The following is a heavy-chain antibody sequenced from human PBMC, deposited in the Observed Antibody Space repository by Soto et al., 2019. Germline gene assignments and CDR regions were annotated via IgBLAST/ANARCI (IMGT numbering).Heavy chain of an antibody. CDR1: GFTLKRDA. V-gene: IGHV3-23*01. Sequence: GGALRHSRSGSGFTLKRDALMLVPQGPGKGLEWASALRGSGGSTYYADSVKGRFTISRDNSKNTLYLQMNSLRAEDTAVYYCTTDSYITIVIVRFDYRGHGTPDTVSS. D-gene: IGHD3-22*01. CDR3: TTDSYITIVIVRFDY. CDR2: LRGSGGST. J-gene: IGHJ4*01.